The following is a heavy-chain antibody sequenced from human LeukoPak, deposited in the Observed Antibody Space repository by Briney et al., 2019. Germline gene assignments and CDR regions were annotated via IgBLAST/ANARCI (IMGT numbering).Heavy chain of an antibody. CDR1: GFTVSNKY. J-gene: IGHJ3*02. CDR3: VRGLVLSGYFDAFDI. V-gene: IGHV3-53*01. CDR2: IYSDGRT. D-gene: IGHD3-22*01. Sequence: GVSLRLSCAASGFTVSNKYMTGVRQAPGKGLEWVSLIYSDGRTYYADSVKGRCTISRDNSKKTLYLQMNSLRVEDTAVYYCVRGLVLSGYFDAFDIWGQGTVVTVSS.